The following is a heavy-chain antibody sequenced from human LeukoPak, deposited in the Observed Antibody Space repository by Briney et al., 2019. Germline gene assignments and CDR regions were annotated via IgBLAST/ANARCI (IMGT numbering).Heavy chain of an antibody. D-gene: IGHD1-26*01. CDR3: TRSPSLGGRYWGFDY. Sequence: GGSLRLSCAASGFTFSTYRMHWVRQAPGKGLVWVSLINSDGSSTNYADSVKGRFTISRDNAKNTLYLQMNSLGAEDTAVYYCTRSPSLGGRYWGFDYWGQGALVTVSS. V-gene: IGHV3-74*01. J-gene: IGHJ4*02. CDR2: INSDGSST. CDR1: GFTFSTYR.